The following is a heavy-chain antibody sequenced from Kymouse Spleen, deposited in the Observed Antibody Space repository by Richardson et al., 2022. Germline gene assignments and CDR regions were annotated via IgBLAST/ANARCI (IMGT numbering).Heavy chain of an antibody. CDR2: IWYDGSNK. Sequence: QVQLVESGGGVVQPGRSLRLSCAASGFTFSSYGMHWVRQAPGKGLEWVAVIWYDGSNKYYADSVKGRFTISRDNSKNTLYLQMNSLRAEDTAVYYCARRGDFWSGSLFDYWGQGTLVTVSS. CDR3: ARRGDFWSGSLFDY. CDR1: GFTFSSYG. V-gene: IGHV3-33*01. D-gene: IGHD3-3*01. J-gene: IGHJ4*02.